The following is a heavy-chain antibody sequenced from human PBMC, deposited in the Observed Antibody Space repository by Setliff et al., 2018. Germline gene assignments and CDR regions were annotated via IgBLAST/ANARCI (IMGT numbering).Heavy chain of an antibody. CDR3: AKDRVPDGIWEFDS. CDR2: IVQSSHK. D-gene: IGHD1-26*01. CDR1: GFTFRDYS. Sequence: GESLKISCATSGFTFRDYSLAWVRQAPGQGLEWVSGIVQSSHKFYADSMEGRFNISGDNTRNTISLQIDDLRAEDTATYYCAKDRVPDGIWEFDSWGQGLLVTVS. V-gene: IGHV3-53*01. J-gene: IGHJ4*02.